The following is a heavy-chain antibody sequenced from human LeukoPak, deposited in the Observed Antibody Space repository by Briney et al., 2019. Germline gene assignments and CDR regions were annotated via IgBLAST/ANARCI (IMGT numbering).Heavy chain of an antibody. J-gene: IGHJ6*02. CDR3: ARDVPSYYYGSGSYPNPMDV. CDR2: IIPIFGTA. CDR1: GGTFISYA. D-gene: IGHD3-10*01. Sequence: GASVKVSCKASGGTFISYAISWVRQAPGQGLEWMGGIIPIFGTANYAQKFQGRVTITADESTSTAYMELSSLRSEDTAVYYCARDVPSYYYGSGSYPNPMDVWGQGTTVTVSS. V-gene: IGHV1-69*13.